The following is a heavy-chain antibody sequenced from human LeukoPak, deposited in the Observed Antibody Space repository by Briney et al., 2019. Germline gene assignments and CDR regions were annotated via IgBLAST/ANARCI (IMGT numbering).Heavy chain of an antibody. Sequence: ESGPALVKPTQTLTLTCTFSGFSLSASGMCVSWIRQPPGKALEWLARIDWDDDRYYSTSLKTRLTISKDTSKNQVVLTMTNMDSVDTATYYCARISGNYYDSSGPRYYFDYWGQGTLVTVSS. CDR2: IDWDDDR. D-gene: IGHD3-22*01. CDR3: ARISGNYYDSSGPRYYFDY. V-gene: IGHV2-70*11. J-gene: IGHJ4*02. CDR1: GFSLSASGMC.